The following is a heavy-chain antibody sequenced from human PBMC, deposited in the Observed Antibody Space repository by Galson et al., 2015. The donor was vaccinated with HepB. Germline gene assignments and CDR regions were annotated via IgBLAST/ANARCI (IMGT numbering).Heavy chain of an antibody. J-gene: IGHJ2*01. CDR1: GFTFSSHA. V-gene: IGHV3-30*04. CDR2: ISYNGSNT. D-gene: IGHD1-26*01. Sequence: SLRLSCAASGFTFSSHAMHWVRQAPGKGLEWVAAISYNGSNTYYADSVKGRFTISRDNPKNTLYLQMSSLRAEDTAVYYCARGGGGGINRYGYFDFWGRGTLVTVSS. CDR3: ARGGGGGINRYGYFDF.